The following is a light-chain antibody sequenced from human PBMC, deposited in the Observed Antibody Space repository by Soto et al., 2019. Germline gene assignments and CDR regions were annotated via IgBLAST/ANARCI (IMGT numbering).Light chain of an antibody. CDR2: DAS. CDR1: QSISSR. Sequence: DIQMTQSPSTLSASVGDRVTITCRASQSISSRLAWYQQKPGKAPKFLVYDASNLESGVQSRFSGSGSGTEFTLTIRSLQPDDFATYYCKQYNSYSVTFGQGTKVDIK. J-gene: IGKJ1*01. V-gene: IGKV1-5*01. CDR3: KQYNSYSVT.